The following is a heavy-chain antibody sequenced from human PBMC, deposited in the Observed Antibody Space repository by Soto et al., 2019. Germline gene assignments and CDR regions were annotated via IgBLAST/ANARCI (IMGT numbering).Heavy chain of an antibody. Sequence: EVQLLESGGDLVQPGGSLRLSCAASGFTFSNYAMSWVRQAPGKGLEWVSAISGGGGSTYYADSVKGRFTISRDNSRNTLFLQMNSLRAEDTAVYYCAKEPPVAMIFGVVIPPYYFDYWGQGTLFTVSS. CDR2: ISGGGGST. CDR1: GFTFSNYA. D-gene: IGHD3-3*01. V-gene: IGHV3-23*01. J-gene: IGHJ4*02. CDR3: AKEPPVAMIFGVVIPPYYFDY.